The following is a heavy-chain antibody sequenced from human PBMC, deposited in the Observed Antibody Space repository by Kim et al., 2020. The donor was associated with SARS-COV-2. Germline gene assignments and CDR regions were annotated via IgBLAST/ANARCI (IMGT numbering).Heavy chain of an antibody. J-gene: IGHJ6*02. CDR3: ARIRVATPYYGINV. D-gene: IGHD5-12*01. Sequence: YVASMEGRFTVSRDNARSSRYLQMNSLRADDTAVYYCARIRVATPYYGINVWGQGTTVTVSS. V-gene: IGHV3-7*01.